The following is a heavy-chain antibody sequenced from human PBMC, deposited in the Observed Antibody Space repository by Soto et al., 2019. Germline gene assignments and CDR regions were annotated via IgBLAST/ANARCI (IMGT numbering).Heavy chain of an antibody. Sequence: VQLVESGGGLVQPGGSLRLSCAASGFTFSNNWMHWVRQASGKGQVWVSRIKGDGSSTNYADSVKGRFTISRDNAKNTLYLQMSSVRVEDTAIYYCARGGDPTAVSHFDYWGQGTLVTVSS. J-gene: IGHJ4*02. V-gene: IGHV3-74*01. CDR2: IKGDGSST. CDR3: ARGGDPTAVSHFDY. D-gene: IGHD4-17*01. CDR1: GFTFSNNW.